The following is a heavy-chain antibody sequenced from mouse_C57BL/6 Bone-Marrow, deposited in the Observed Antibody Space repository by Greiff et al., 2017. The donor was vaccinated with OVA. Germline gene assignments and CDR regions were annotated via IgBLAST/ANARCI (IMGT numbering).Heavy chain of an antibody. Sequence: QVQLQQPGAELVKPGASVKLSCKASGYTFTSSWMHWVKQRPGQGLEWIGMIHPNSGSTNYNEKFKSKATLTVDKSSSTAYMPLSSLTSDDSAVYYCARPYDYDSDYYAMDYWGQGTSVTVSS. J-gene: IGHJ4*01. V-gene: IGHV1-64*01. D-gene: IGHD2-4*01. CDR3: ARPYDYDSDYYAMDY. CDR2: IHPNSGST. CDR1: GYTFTSSW.